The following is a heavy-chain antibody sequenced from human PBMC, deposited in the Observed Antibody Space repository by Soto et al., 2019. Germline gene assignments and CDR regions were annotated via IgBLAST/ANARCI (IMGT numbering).Heavy chain of an antibody. CDR3: ATSGTMYPNVDFDP. V-gene: IGHV3-23*01. CDR1: GFTFSSYW. Sequence: PGGSLRLSCAASGFTFSSYWMHWVRQAPGKGLVWVSAISGSGGSTYYADSVKGRFTISRDNSKNTLYLQMNSLRAEDTAVYYCATSGTMYPNVDFDPWGQGTLVTVYS. D-gene: IGHD1-7*01. J-gene: IGHJ5*02. CDR2: ISGSGGST.